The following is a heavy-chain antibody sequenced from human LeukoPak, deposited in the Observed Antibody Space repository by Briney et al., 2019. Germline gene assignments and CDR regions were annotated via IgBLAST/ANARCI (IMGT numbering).Heavy chain of an antibody. CDR3: AKGRGSSGWQHYYYYGMDV. D-gene: IGHD6-19*01. Sequence: WGSLRLSCAASGFTFSSYAMSWVRQAPGKGLEWVSAISGSGGSTYYADSVKGRFTISRDNSKNTLYLQMNSLRAEDTAVYYCAKGRGSSGWQHYYYYGMDVWGQGTTVTVSS. J-gene: IGHJ6*02. CDR1: GFTFSSYA. CDR2: ISGSGGST. V-gene: IGHV3-23*01.